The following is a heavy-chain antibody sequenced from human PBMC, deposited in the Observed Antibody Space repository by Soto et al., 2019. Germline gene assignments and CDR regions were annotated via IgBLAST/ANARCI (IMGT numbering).Heavy chain of an antibody. CDR2: VSIIGGST. J-gene: IGHJ4*02. CDR3: AKSVGIACTGGSCYSFDY. CDR1: GFTFSNYA. V-gene: IGHV3-23*01. Sequence: EVQLLESGGGLVQPGGSLRLSCAASGFTFSNYAMSWVRQAPGKGLEWVSAVSIIGGSTYYADSVKGRFTISRDNSKNTLCLQMNSLRAEDTAIYYCAKSVGIACTGGSCYSFDYWGQGTLVTVSS. D-gene: IGHD2-15*01.